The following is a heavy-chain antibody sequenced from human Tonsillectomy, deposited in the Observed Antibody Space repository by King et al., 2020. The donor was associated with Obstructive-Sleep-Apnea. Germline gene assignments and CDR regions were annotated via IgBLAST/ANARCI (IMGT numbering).Heavy chain of an antibody. D-gene: IGHD3-9*01. V-gene: IGHV4-34*01. CDR2: RNHSGST. J-gene: IGHJ3*02. CDR3: ARGPAFLSGLSSCAFDI. CDR1: GGSFSGYY. Sequence: VQLQQWGAGLLKPSETLSLTCAVYGGSFSGYYWSWIRHPPGKGLEWIVERNHSGSTNYNRSLTSRVPISVDTSKNQFSRKLSSVTAADTAVYYCARGPAFLSGLSSCAFDIWGQGTMVTVSS.